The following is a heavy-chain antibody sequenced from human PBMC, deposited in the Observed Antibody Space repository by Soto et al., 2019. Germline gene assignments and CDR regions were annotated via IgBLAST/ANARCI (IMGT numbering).Heavy chain of an antibody. D-gene: IGHD2-15*01. Sequence: QVPLVQSGAEVKKPGASVKVSCKASGYTFTSYDINWVRQATGQGLEWMGWMNPNSGNTGYAQKFQGRVTMTRNTSISTAYMELSSLRSEDTAVYYCASWGRGENSGGSRLGYDYWGQGTLVTVSS. CDR2: MNPNSGNT. CDR1: GYTFTSYD. CDR3: ASWGRGENSGGSRLGYDY. V-gene: IGHV1-8*01. J-gene: IGHJ4*02.